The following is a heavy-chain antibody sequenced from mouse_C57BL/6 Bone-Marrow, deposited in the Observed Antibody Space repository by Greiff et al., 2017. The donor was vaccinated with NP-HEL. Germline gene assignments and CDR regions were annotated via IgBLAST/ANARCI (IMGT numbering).Heavy chain of an antibody. D-gene: IGHD2-12*01. V-gene: IGHV5-17*01. Sequence: DVMLVESGGGLVKPGGSLKLSCAASGFTFSDYGMHWVRQAPEKGLEWVAYISSGSSTIYYADTVKGRFTISRDNAKNTLFLLMTSLRSEDTAMYYCARRYRGLYYYAMDYWGQGTSVTVSS. CDR3: ARRYRGLYYYAMDY. CDR2: ISSGSSTI. J-gene: IGHJ4*01. CDR1: GFTFSDYG.